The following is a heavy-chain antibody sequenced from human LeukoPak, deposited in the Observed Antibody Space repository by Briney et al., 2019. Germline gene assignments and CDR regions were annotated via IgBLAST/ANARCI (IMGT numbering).Heavy chain of an antibody. CDR1: GYSISSGYY. Sequence: PSETLSLTCTVSGYSISSGYYWGWIRQPPGKGLEWIGSIYHSGSTYYNPSLKSRVTISVDTSKNQFSLKLSSVTAADTAVYYCARDLLTYYDFWSGYRREPNWFDPWGQGTLVTVSS. CDR2: IYHSGST. J-gene: IGHJ5*02. V-gene: IGHV4-38-2*02. CDR3: ARDLLTYYDFWSGYRREPNWFDP. D-gene: IGHD3-3*01.